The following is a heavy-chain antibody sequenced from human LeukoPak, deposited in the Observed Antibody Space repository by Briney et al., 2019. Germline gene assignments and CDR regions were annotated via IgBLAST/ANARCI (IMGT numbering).Heavy chain of an antibody. V-gene: IGHV1-69*13. CDR1: GGTSCSYA. Sequence: SVKISSKASGGTSCSYAISCGRQAPGDERVWLRGIITISGTAKYAQKCQGRVTITADESTSAAYMEMGSLRSEDTAVYYCARDDRRKVRGVSYYYYGLDVWGKGTPVTVSS. CDR3: ARDDRRKVRGVSYYYYGLDV. J-gene: IGHJ6*04. D-gene: IGHD3-10*01. CDR2: IITISGTA.